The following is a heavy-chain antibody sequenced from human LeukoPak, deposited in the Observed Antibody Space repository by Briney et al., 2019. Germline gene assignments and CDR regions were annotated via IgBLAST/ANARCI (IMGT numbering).Heavy chain of an antibody. CDR3: ARGPPTTGSITSLYYYYYMDV. V-gene: IGHV3-21*01. CDR1: RFTFSSYS. D-gene: IGHD1-14*01. J-gene: IGHJ6*03. CDR2: ISSSSSYI. Sequence: PGGSLRLSCAASRFTFSSYSMNWVRQAPGKGLEWVSSISSSSSYIYYADSVKGRFTISRDNAKNTLYLQMNSLRAEDTAVYYCARGPPTTGSITSLYYYYYMDVWGRGTTVTVSS.